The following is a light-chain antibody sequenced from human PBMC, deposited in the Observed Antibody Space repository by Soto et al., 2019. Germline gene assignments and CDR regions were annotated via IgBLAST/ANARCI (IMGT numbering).Light chain of an antibody. CDR2: DAS. CDR1: QSASTF. J-gene: IGKJ1*01. CDR3: QQYNRYAVT. V-gene: IGKV1-5*01. Sequence: DIQMTQAPSTLSASVVDIFTITCRASQSASTFLAWYQQKPGQAPKLLIYDASTLQSGVPSRFSASGSGTEFALTISGLQPDDFAVYYCQQYNRYAVTFGQGTKVDIK.